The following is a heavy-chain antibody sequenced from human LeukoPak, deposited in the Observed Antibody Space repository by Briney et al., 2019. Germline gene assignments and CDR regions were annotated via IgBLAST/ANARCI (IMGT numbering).Heavy chain of an antibody. CDR2: ITDSGGDT. D-gene: IGHD1-1*01. CDR3: ARGGATGTSY. CDR1: GFTFSSYA. Sequence: GGSLRLSCAASGFTFSSYAMSWVRQAPGKGLEWVSAITDSGGDTYYADSVKGRFTISRDNSKNTLYLQMNSLRAEDTAVYYCARGGATGTSYWGQGTLVTVSS. J-gene: IGHJ4*02. V-gene: IGHV3-23*01.